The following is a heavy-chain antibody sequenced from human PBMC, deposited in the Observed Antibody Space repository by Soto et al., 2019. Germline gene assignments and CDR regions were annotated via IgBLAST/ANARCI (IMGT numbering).Heavy chain of an antibody. D-gene: IGHD6-25*01. J-gene: IGHJ4*02. CDR3: VSGGYYCDRAY. CDR2: LYSGGAT. V-gene: IGHV3-53*02. CDR1: GFSVSNNY. Sequence: EVQLVETGGGLIQPGGSLRLSCAASGFSVSNNYMSWVRQAPGKGLEWVSLLYSGGATYYAGSVKGRFTISRDDAENTLYLQMNNLRGDDTAVYYCVSGGYYCDRAYWGQGTLVTVSS.